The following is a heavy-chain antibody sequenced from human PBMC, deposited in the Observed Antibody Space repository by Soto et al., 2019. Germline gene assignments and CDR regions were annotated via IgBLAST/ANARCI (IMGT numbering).Heavy chain of an antibody. D-gene: IGHD2-15*01. CDR1: GFTFSSYG. CDR3: AKRGYCSGGSCWSFYYYYMDV. V-gene: IGHV3-30*18. J-gene: IGHJ6*03. CDR2: ISYDGSNK. Sequence: QVQLVESGGGVVQPGRSLRLSCAASGFTFSSYGMHWVRQAPGKGLEWVAVISYDGSNKYYADSVKGRFTISRDNSKNTLYLQMNSLRAEDTAVYYCAKRGYCSGGSCWSFYYYYMDVWGKGTTVTVSS.